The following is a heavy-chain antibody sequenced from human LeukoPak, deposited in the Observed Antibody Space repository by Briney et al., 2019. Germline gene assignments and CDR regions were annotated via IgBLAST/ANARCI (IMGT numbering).Heavy chain of an antibody. V-gene: IGHV3-11*01. J-gene: IGHJ4*02. CDR1: GFTFSNYA. CDR2: LSSSGNTI. CDR3: ARVYGSGTLDY. D-gene: IGHD3-10*01. Sequence: GGSLRLSCAASGFTFSNYAMSWIRQAPGKGLEWVSYLSSSGNTIYYTDSVKGRFTISRDNAKDSLYLQMNSLRAEDTAVYYCARVYGSGTLDYWGQGTLVTVSS.